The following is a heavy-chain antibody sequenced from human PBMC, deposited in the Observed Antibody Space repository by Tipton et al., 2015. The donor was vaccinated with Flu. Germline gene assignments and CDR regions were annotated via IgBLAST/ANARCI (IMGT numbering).Heavy chain of an antibody. CDR2: IYPGDSET. CDR3: ARRRDGYFGMAV. Sequence: EVQLVQSGAEVKKSGESLKISCKGSGYSFADYWIAWVRQMPGKGLEWMGIIYPGDSETTYNPSFQGQVTISADKSISTVYLQWSSLKASDTAMYYCARRRDGYFGMAVWGRGTTVAVSS. V-gene: IGHV5-51*01. D-gene: IGHD3-22*01. CDR1: GYSFADYW. J-gene: IGHJ6*02.